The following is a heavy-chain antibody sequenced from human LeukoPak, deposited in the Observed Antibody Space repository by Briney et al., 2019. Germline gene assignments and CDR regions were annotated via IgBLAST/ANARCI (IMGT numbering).Heavy chain of an antibody. V-gene: IGHV3-23*01. CDR2: IRGRGGST. Sequence: PVGSLRLSCAASGFTFSSYAMSWVRQAPGKGLEWVSAIRGRGGSTYYADSVKGRFTISRDNCKNTLYLQMNSLRAEDTAVYYCAKVGLSLRGGYSYGYYDYWGQGTLVTVSS. CDR3: AKVGLSLRGGYSYGYYDY. D-gene: IGHD5-18*01. CDR1: GFTFSSYA. J-gene: IGHJ4*02.